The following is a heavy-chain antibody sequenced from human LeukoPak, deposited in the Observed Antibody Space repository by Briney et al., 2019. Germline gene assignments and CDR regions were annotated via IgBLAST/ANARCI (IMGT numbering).Heavy chain of an antibody. CDR3: ASLSDGFGSFDY. V-gene: IGHV4-59*01. CDR2: IYYSGST. Sequence: SSETLSLTCTVSGGSISSYYWSWIRQPPGKGLEWIGYIYYSGSTNYNPSLKSRVTISVDTSKNQFSLKLSSVTAADTAVYYCASLSDGFGSFDYWGQGTLVTVSS. D-gene: IGHD3-10*01. CDR1: GGSISSYY. J-gene: IGHJ4*02.